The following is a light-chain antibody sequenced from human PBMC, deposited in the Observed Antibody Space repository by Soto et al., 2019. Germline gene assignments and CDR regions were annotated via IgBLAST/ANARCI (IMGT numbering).Light chain of an antibody. Sequence: QSALTQPASVSGSPGQSITISCTGTSSDIDYYNYVSWYQQHPGKAPKLMIYEVSNRPSGVSNRFSGSKSGSTASLTISGLQAEDEADYFCFSYTTSITWVFGGGTQLTVL. V-gene: IGLV2-14*01. CDR1: SSDIDYYNY. J-gene: IGLJ3*02. CDR3: FSYTTSITWV. CDR2: EVS.